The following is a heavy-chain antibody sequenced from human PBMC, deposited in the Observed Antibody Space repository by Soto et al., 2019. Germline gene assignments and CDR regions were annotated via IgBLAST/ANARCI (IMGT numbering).Heavy chain of an antibody. J-gene: IGHJ5*02. D-gene: IGHD1-7*01. CDR1: GFSLSTHGVA. Sequence: QNTLKESGPTLGKPTQTLTLTCTFSGFSLSTHGVAVGWIRQPPGKALECLAIIYWDDDKRYNPSLKNRLTITIDTSKNKVVLTMTNMDPVDTATYRCAYRLPYNMNWEYGWLDPWGQGTLVTVSS. CDR2: IYWDDDK. V-gene: IGHV2-5*02. CDR3: AYRLPYNMNWEYGWLDP.